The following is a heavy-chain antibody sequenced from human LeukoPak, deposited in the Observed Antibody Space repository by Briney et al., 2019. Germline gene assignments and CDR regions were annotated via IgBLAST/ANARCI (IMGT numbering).Heavy chain of an antibody. D-gene: IGHD3-10*01. CDR1: GFTFSSYG. Sequence: GGSLRLSCAASGFTFSSYGTHWVRQAPGKGLEWVAFIRYDGSNKYYADSVKGRFTISRDNSKNTLYLQMNSLRAEDTAVYYCAKDARVTMVRGVSYYFDYWGQGTLVTVSS. CDR3: AKDARVTMVRGVSYYFDY. CDR2: IRYDGSNK. V-gene: IGHV3-30*02. J-gene: IGHJ4*02.